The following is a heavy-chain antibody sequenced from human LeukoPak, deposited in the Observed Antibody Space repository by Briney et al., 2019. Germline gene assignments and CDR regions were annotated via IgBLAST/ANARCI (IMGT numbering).Heavy chain of an antibody. J-gene: IGHJ4*02. D-gene: IGHD2-8*01. CDR3: AKGWCVAQSGCYLDY. CDR2: IRHDGTKT. V-gene: IGHV3-30*02. Sequence: PGGSLRLSCAASGFTFGGYGMHWVRQAPGKGLEWVAFIRHDGTKTYYADSLKGRLTFFRDNSKNTVYLQMNSLRAEDTAVYYCAKGWCVAQSGCYLDYWGQGTLVTVSS. CDR1: GFTFGGYG.